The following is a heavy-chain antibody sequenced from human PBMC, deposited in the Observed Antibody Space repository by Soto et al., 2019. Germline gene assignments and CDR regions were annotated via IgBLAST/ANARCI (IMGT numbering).Heavy chain of an antibody. D-gene: IGHD6-19*01. CDR1: GFSLSNGKVG. CDR3: ARILFGRSVAGGYFYMDV. Sequence: HVTLKESGPVLVKPTETLTLTCTVSGFSLSNGKVGVSWIRQPPGKALEWLAHIFSNDEKSYRTSLKSRLTISEDTSKSQVVLTMTIVDPVDTATYYCARILFGRSVAGGYFYMDVWGKGTTVTVSS. CDR2: IFSNDEK. V-gene: IGHV2-26*01. J-gene: IGHJ6*03.